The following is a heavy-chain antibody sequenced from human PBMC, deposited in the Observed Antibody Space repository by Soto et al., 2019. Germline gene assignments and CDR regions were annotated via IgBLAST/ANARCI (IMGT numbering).Heavy chain of an antibody. V-gene: IGHV1-69*01. CDR3: ASGNYDILTGDYYGMDV. CDR2: IIPIFGTA. D-gene: IGHD3-9*01. CDR1: GGTFSSYA. Sequence: QVQLVQSGAEVKKPGSSVKVSCKASGGTFSSYAISWVRQAPGQGLEWMGGIIPIFGTANYAQKFQGRVTITADESTSTAYMELSSLRSEDTAVYYCASGNYDILTGDYYGMDVWGQGTTVTVSS. J-gene: IGHJ6*02.